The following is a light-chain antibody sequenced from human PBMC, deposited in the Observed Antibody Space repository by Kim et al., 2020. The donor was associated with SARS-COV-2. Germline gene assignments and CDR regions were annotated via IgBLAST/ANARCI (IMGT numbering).Light chain of an antibody. CDR2: DND. Sequence: QSVLTQPPSVSAAPGQKVIISCSGSTFTIGNNYVSWYQQFPESAPKLLIHDNDQRPSGIPERFSASRSGTSATLVITGLQTGHEGYYYCGTWDSSLSAGVLGGGTKVTVL. V-gene: IGLV1-51*01. CDR3: GTWDSSLSAGV. CDR1: TFTIGNNY. J-gene: IGLJ3*02.